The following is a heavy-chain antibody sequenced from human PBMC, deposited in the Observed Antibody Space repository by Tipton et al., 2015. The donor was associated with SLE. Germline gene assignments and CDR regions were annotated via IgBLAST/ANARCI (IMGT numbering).Heavy chain of an antibody. CDR3: ARANGANFDY. D-gene: IGHD4-17*01. Sequence: RSLRLSCAASGFTFSSYAMHWVRQAPGKGLEWVAVISYDGSNKYYADSVKGRFTISRDNAKNSLYLQMNSLRAEDTAVYYCARANGANFDYWGQGTLVTVSS. V-gene: IGHV3-30-3*01. CDR2: ISYDGSNK. J-gene: IGHJ4*02. CDR1: GFTFSSYA.